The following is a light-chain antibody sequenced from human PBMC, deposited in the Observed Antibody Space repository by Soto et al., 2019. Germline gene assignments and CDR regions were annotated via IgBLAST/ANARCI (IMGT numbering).Light chain of an antibody. CDR1: QTISGW. Sequence: DIQMTQSPSTLSASVGDRVTINCRASQTISGWLAWYQQKPGQAPKVLIYDASSLESGVPSRFSGSGSGTEFTLTISSLQPDDFATYYCQQSYSTLPITFGQGTRLEIK. CDR2: DAS. CDR3: QQSYSTLPIT. J-gene: IGKJ5*01. V-gene: IGKV1-5*01.